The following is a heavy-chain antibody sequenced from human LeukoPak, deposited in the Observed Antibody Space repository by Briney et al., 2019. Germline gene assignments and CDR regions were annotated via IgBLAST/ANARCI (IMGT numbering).Heavy chain of an antibody. D-gene: IGHD5-12*01. CDR1: GFTFSSYS. CDR3: AKDNHNKHNVVDIVATRPSV. Sequence: GGSLRLSCAASGFTFSSYSMNWVRQAPGKGLEWVSSISSSSSYIYYADSVKGRFTISRDNSKNTLYLQMNSLRAEDTAVYYCAKDNHNKHNVVDIVATRPSVWGQGTMVTVSS. V-gene: IGHV3-21*04. J-gene: IGHJ3*01. CDR2: ISSSSSYI.